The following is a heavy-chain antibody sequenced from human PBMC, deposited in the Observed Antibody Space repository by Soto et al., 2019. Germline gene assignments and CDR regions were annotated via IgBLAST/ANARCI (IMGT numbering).Heavy chain of an antibody. V-gene: IGHV3-48*01. CDR3: FFQAEDGIRAVRSVSAFLLNRSSDL. D-gene: IGHD2-2*01. CDR2: ISSSSSTI. Sequence: PGKGLKWVSYISSSSSTIYYADSVKGRFTISRDNAKNSLYLQMNSLRAEDTAVYYFFFQAEDGIRAVRSVSAFLLNRSSDL. J-gene: IGHJ2*01.